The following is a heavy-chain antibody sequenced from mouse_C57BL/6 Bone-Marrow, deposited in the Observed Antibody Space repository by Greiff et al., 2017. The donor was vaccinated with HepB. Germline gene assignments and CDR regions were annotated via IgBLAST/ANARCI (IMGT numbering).Heavy chain of an antibody. V-gene: IGHV1-54*01. CDR1: GYAFTNYL. CDR2: INPGSGGT. D-gene: IGHD3-2*02. Sequence: QVQLQQSGAELVRPGTSVKVSCKASGYAFTNYLIEWVKQRPGQGLEWIGVINPGSGGTNYNEKFKGKATLTADKSSSTAYMQLSSLTSEDSAVYFCARLGGSGYTSGYAMDYWGQGTSVTVSS. CDR3: ARLGGSGYTSGYAMDY. J-gene: IGHJ4*01.